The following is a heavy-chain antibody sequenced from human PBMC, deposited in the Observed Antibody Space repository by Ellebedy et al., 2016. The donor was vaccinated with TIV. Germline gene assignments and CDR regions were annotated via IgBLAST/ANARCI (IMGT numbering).Heavy chain of an antibody. CDR2: ISSSGSTI. D-gene: IGHD3-10*01. CDR1: GFTFSDYY. V-gene: IGHV3-11*01. Sequence: GESLKISCAASGFTFSDYYMSWIRQAPGKGLEWVSYISSSGSTIYYADSVKGRFTISRDNAKNSLSLQMHSLRAEDTAVYYCARDDTYYYGSGSYLFDYWGQGTLVTVSS. CDR3: ARDDTYYYGSGSYLFDY. J-gene: IGHJ4*02.